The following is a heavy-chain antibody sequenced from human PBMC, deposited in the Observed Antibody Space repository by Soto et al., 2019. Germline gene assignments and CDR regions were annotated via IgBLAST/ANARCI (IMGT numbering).Heavy chain of an antibody. CDR3: ARGAGTIRFIAVAGTGLDD. V-gene: IGHV1-2*04. CDR1: GYTFTSSY. D-gene: IGHD6-19*01. CDR2: INPNSGGT. Sequence: ASVQVSFMASGYTFTSSYMHWVRQATGQGLEWMGWINPNSGGTNYAQKFQGWVTMTRDTSISTAYMELSRLRSDDTAVYYCARGAGTIRFIAVAGTGLDDGAQGILVTVS. J-gene: IGHJ4*02.